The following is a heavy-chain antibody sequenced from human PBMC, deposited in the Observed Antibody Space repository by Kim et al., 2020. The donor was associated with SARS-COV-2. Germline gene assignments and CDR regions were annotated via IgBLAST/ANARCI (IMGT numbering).Heavy chain of an antibody. D-gene: IGHD3-10*01. CDR1: GYTLTELS. CDR3: ATDQGPTMVREPIPYGMDV. V-gene: IGHV1-24*01. CDR2: FDPEDGET. J-gene: IGHJ6*02. Sequence: ASVKVSCKVSGYTLTELSIHWVRQAPGKGLEWMGGFDPEDGETIYAQKFQGRVTMTEDTSTDTAYMELSSLRSEDTAVYYCATDQGPTMVREPIPYGMDVWGQGTTVTVSS.